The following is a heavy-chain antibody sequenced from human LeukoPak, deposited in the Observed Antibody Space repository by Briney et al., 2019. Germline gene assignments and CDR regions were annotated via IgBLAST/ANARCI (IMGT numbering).Heavy chain of an antibody. J-gene: IGHJ3*02. V-gene: IGHV3-48*03. CDR1: EFTFTSYE. Sequence: GGSLRLSCAASEFTFTSYELNWVRQAPGKGREWVSYISSSGNNISYADSVKGRFTISRDNAKHSLYLQVITLRAEDTAVYYCARGPSITARYDAFDIWGQGTMVTVSS. CDR2: ISSSGNNI. D-gene: IGHD6-6*01. CDR3: ARGPSITARYDAFDI.